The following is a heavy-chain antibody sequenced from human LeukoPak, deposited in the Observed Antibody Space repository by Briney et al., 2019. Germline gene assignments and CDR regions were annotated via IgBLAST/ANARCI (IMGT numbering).Heavy chain of an antibody. CDR2: IYYSGST. CDR3: ARGNFYGSGSYYNKGGNWFDP. V-gene: IGHV4-59*01. J-gene: IGHJ5*02. D-gene: IGHD3-10*01. CDR1: GGSISSYY. Sequence: SETLSLTCTVSGGSISSYYWSWIRQPPGKGLEWIGYIYYSGSTNYNPSLKSRVTISVDTSKNQFSLKLSSVTAADTAVYYCARGNFYGSGSYYNKGGNWFDPWGQGTLVTVSS.